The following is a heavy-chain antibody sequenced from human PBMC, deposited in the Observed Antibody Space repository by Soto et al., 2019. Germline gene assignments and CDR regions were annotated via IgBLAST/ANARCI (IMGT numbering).Heavy chain of an antibody. CDR3: ARGDWSAYYSYYYGFDV. D-gene: IGHD3-3*01. Sequence: SETLSLTCAVYGGSFSGHYWTWIRQPPGKGLEWIGCFSYSGSTNYNPSLKGRVTISVDTSKNQISLNLSSVTAADTAVYYCARGDWSAYYSYYYGFDVWGRGSTVTVSS. J-gene: IGHJ6*02. V-gene: IGHV4-59*11. CDR1: GGSFSGHY. CDR2: FSYSGST.